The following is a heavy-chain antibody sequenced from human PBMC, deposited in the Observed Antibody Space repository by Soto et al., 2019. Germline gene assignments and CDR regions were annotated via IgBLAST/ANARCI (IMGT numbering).Heavy chain of an antibody. CDR2: IYYSGST. Sequence: SETLSLTCTVSGGSISSSSYYWGWIRQPPGKRLEWIGSIYYSGSTYYNQSLKSRVTISVDTSKNQFSLKLSSVTAADTAVYYCARNFIAARPFYCYYYMDVWGKGTTVTVS. CDR3: ARNFIAARPFYCYYYMDV. V-gene: IGHV4-39*01. J-gene: IGHJ6*03. CDR1: GGSISSSSYY. D-gene: IGHD6-6*01.